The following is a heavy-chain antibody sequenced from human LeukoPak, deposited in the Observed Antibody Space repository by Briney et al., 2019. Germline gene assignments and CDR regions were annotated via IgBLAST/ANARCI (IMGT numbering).Heavy chain of an antibody. J-gene: IGHJ4*02. CDR1: GFTFSSYW. V-gene: IGHV3-74*01. CDR2: INSDGSST. Sequence: PGGPLRLSCAASGFTFSSYWMHWVRQAPGKGLVWVSRINSDGSSTSYADSVKGRFTISRDNARDTLYLQMNSLRAEDTAVYYCARPYSSGWWYFDYWGQGTLVTVSS. CDR3: ARPYSSGWWYFDY. D-gene: IGHD6-19*01.